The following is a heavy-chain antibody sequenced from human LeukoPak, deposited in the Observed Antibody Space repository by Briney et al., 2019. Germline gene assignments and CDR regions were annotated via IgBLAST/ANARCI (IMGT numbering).Heavy chain of an antibody. Sequence: GGSLRLSCAASGFTFSTYAMSWVRQAPGKGQEWVSGISGIGSDTHYADSVKGRFTISRDNSKNTLYLDMNSLRAAEDTAVYHCAKGIITPDYWGQGTLVTVSS. CDR3: AKGIITPDY. D-gene: IGHD2-15*01. CDR2: ISGIGSDT. CDR1: GFTFSTYA. J-gene: IGHJ4*02. V-gene: IGHV3-23*01.